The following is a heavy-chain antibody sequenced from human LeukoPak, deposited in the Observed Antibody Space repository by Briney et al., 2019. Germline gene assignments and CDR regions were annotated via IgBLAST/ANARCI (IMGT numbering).Heavy chain of an antibody. J-gene: IGHJ4*02. CDR2: IYYSGST. Sequence: SETLSLTCTVSGGSISSYYWSWLRQPPGKGLEWIGYIYYSGSTNYNPSLKSRVTISVDTSKNQFSLKLSSVTAADTAVYYCARALVGATSVDYWGQGTLVTVSS. V-gene: IGHV4-59*01. CDR3: ARALVGATSVDY. CDR1: GGSISSYY. D-gene: IGHD1-26*01.